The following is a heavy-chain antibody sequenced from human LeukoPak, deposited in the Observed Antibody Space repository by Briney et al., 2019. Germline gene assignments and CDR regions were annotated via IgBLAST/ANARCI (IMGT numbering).Heavy chain of an antibody. D-gene: IGHD2-2*01. CDR1: GYTFTSYG. V-gene: IGHV1-18*01. CDR3: ARGTVVPAAGPGRYDHYVMDV. CDR2: ISAYNGNT. J-gene: IGHJ6*02. Sequence: ASVKVSCKASGYTFTSYGISWVRQAPGRGLEWMGWISAYNGNTNYAQKFQGRVTITADESTSTAYMELSSLRSEDTAVYYCARGTVVPAAGPGRYDHYVMDVWGQGTTVTVSS.